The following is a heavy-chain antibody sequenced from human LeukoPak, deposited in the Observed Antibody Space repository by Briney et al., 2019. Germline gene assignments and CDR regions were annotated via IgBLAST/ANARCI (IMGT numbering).Heavy chain of an antibody. CDR2: INPSGGST. D-gene: IGHD3-22*01. Sequence: GASVKVSCKSCGYTFTSYYMHWVRQARGKGLEWMGIINPSGGSTSYAQKFQGRVTMTRDTSTSTVYMELSSLRSGDTAVYYCARVNYYDSSGPDYWGQGTLVTVSS. V-gene: IGHV1-46*01. CDR1: GYTFTSYY. J-gene: IGHJ4*02. CDR3: ARVNYYDSSGPDY.